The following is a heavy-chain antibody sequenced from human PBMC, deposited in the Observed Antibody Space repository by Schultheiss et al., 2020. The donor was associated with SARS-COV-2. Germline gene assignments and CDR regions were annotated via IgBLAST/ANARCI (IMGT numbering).Heavy chain of an antibody. D-gene: IGHD3-10*01. CDR1: GFTFSSYW. CDR3: ARGRGYYFDY. CDR2: INSDGSST. J-gene: IGHJ4*02. V-gene: IGHV3-74*01. Sequence: GESLKISCAASGFTFSSYWMHWVRQAPGKGLVWVSRINSDGSSTSYADSVKGRFTISRDNAKNTLYVQMNSLRAEDTAVYYCARGRGYYFDYWGQGTLVTVSS.